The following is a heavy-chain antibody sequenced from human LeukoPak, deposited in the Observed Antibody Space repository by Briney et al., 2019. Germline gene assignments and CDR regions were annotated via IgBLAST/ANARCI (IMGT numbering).Heavy chain of an antibody. CDR3: ARGARVSGSPLVNYFDY. CDR2: IIPIFGIA. Sequence: SVKVSCKASGGTFSSYAISWVRQAPGQGLEWMGRIIPIFGIANYAQKFQGRVTIIADKSTSTAYMELSSLRSEDTAVYYCARGARVSGSPLVNYFDYWGQGTLVTVSS. J-gene: IGHJ4*02. V-gene: IGHV1-69*04. D-gene: IGHD1-26*01. CDR1: GGTFSSYA.